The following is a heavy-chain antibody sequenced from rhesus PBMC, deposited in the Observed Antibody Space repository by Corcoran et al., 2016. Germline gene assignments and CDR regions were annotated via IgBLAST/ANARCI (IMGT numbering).Heavy chain of an antibody. CDR2: ISGSGGGT. CDR3: ARNIVVVFTALDY. CDR1: GGSISSNY. J-gene: IGHJ4*01. V-gene: IGHV4-173*01. Sequence: QLQLQESGPGLVKPSETLSLTCAVSGGSISSNYWSWIRQPPGKGLEWIGRISGSGGGTDYNPSLQSRVTISTDTSKNQFSLMLSSVTAADTAVYYCARNIVVVFTALDYWGQGVLVTVSS. D-gene: IGHD2-27*01.